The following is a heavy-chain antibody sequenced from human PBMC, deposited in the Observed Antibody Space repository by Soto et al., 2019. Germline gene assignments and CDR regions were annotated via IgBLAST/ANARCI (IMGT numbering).Heavy chain of an antibody. CDR2: ISWNSGSI. CDR1: GFTFDDYA. J-gene: IGHJ5*02. CDR3: AKDMWGAAAGTGWFDP. Sequence: DVQLVESGGGLVQPGRSLRLSCAASGFTFDDYAMHWVRQAPGKGLEWVSGISWNSGSIGYADSVKGRFTISRDNAKNSLYLQMNSLRAEDTALYYCAKDMWGAAAGTGWFDPWGQGTLVTVSS. V-gene: IGHV3-9*01. D-gene: IGHD6-13*01.